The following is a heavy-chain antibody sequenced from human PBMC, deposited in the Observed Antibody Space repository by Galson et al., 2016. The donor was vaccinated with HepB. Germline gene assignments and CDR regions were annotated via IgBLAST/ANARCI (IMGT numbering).Heavy chain of an antibody. CDR2: IRSKTDRGTG. J-gene: IGHJ3*02. CDR1: GSTFSDAW. D-gene: IGHD3-10*01. CDR3: VCFGGPWAFDI. Sequence: SLRLSCAASGSTFSDAWMSWVRQAPGKGLEWVGQIRSKTDRGTGDYAAPVKGRFTISRDDAKNTLYLQMNSLKTEDTAIYYCVCFGGPWAFDIWGHGTMVTVSS. V-gene: IGHV3-15*01.